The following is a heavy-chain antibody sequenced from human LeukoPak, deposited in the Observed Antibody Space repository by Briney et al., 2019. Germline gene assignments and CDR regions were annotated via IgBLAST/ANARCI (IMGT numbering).Heavy chain of an antibody. CDR3: ATGLLPANWNHDY. CDR2: IIPILGIA. V-gene: IGHV1-69*02. Sequence: SVKVSCKASGGTFSSYTISWVRQAPGQGLEWMGRIIPILGIANYAQKFQGRVTITADKSTSTAYMELSSLRSEDTAVYYCATGLLPANWNHDYWGQGTLVTVSS. CDR1: GGTFSSYT. J-gene: IGHJ4*02. D-gene: IGHD1-1*01.